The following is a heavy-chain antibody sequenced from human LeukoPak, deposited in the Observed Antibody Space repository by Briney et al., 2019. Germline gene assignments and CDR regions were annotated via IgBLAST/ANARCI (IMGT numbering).Heavy chain of an antibody. CDR1: GFTFSSYA. Sequence: GGSLRLSCAASGFTFSSYAMSWVRQAPGKGLEWVSAITGSGGSTYYADSVKGRFTISRDNSKNTLYLQMNSLRAEDTAVYYCAKVPRYYYDSSGYYLHPFFDYWGQGTLVSVSS. V-gene: IGHV3-23*01. J-gene: IGHJ4*02. D-gene: IGHD3-22*01. CDR2: ITGSGGST. CDR3: AKVPRYYYDSSGYYLHPFFDY.